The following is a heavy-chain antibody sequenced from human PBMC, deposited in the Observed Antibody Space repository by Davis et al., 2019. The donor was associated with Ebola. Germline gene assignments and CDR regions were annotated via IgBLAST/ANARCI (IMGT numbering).Heavy chain of an antibody. CDR3: ARGPSTGNSFTY. CDR1: GFTFNSYA. D-gene: IGHD4-23*01. J-gene: IGHJ4*02. Sequence: GESLKISCAASGFTFNSYAMSWIRQAPGKGLEWVSGISGTGGGTYYADSVKGRFTISRDNDKNSLSLQMNGLRAEDTAVYYCARGPSTGNSFTYWGQGTLVTVSS. V-gene: IGHV3-23*01. CDR2: ISGTGGGT.